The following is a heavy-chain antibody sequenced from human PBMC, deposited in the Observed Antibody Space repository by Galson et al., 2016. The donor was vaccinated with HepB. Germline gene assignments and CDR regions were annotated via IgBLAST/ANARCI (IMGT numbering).Heavy chain of an antibody. D-gene: IGHD5-18*01. Sequence: SVKVSCKASGYTLTSYYMHWVRQAPGQGLEWMGIINPSSGATNYAQKFQGRVIMTRDTSTKTVYMELSSLRSGDTAVDFCAREYNYGFLGAKPFDFWGQGTLVTVSS. V-gene: IGHV1-46*01. CDR2: INPSSGAT. CDR3: AREYNYGFLGAKPFDF. J-gene: IGHJ4*02. CDR1: GYTLTSYY.